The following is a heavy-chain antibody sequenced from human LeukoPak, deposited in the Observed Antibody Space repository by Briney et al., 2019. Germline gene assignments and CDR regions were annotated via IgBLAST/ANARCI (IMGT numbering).Heavy chain of an antibody. J-gene: IGHJ4*02. CDR1: GGSISSYY. V-gene: IGHV4-59*01. CDR3: AGTLLWFGELFEY. D-gene: IGHD3-10*01. CDR2: IYYSGST. Sequence: PSETLSLTCTVSGGSISSYYWSWIRQPPGKGLEWIGYIYYSGSTNYNPSLTSRVTISVDTSKNQFSLKLSSVTAADTAVYYCAGTLLWFGELFEYWGQGTLVTVSS.